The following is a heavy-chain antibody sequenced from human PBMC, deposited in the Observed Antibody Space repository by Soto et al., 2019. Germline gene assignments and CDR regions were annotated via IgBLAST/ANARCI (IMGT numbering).Heavy chain of an antibody. J-gene: IGHJ4*02. CDR2: IYYSGNT. D-gene: IGHD2-2*01. Sequence: SETLSLTCTVSSGSISSYYWNWIRQPPGKGLEWIGSIYYSGNTNYSPSLKSRVTISVDTSKKQFSLKLTSVTAADTAMYYCERGYCSSTSCYEFDYWGQGNLVNVSS. CDR1: SGSISSYY. CDR3: ERGYCSSTSCYEFDY. V-gene: IGHV4-59*01.